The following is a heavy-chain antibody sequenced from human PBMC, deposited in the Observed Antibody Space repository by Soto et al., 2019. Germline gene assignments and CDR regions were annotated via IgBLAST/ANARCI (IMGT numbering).Heavy chain of an antibody. Sequence: SETLSLTCTVSGGSISSSSYYWGWIRQPPGKGLEWIGSIYYSGSTYYNPSLKSRVTISVDTSKNQFSLKLSSVTAADTAVYYCVRHYGDYYYYGMDVWGQGTTVTVSS. CDR1: GGSISSSSYY. D-gene: IGHD4-17*01. CDR2: IYYSGST. V-gene: IGHV4-39*01. CDR3: VRHYGDYYYYGMDV. J-gene: IGHJ6*02.